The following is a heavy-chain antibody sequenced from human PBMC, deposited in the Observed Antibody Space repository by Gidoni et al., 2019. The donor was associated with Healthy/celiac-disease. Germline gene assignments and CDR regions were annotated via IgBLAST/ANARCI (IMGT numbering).Heavy chain of an antibody. Sequence: QVQLQESGPGLVKPSETLSLTRTVSGGSLSSYYRSWIRQPPGQALQWIGYIYYRGSTNYNPSLKSRVTISVDTATNQFSLKLSSVTAADTAVYYCARDRIHFDYWGQGTLVTVSS. V-gene: IGHV4-59*01. D-gene: IGHD2-15*01. CDR3: ARDRIHFDY. CDR1: GGSLSSYY. CDR2: IYYRGST. J-gene: IGHJ4*02.